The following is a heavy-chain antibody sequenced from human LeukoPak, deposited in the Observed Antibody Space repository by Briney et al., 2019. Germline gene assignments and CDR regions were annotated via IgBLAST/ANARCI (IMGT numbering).Heavy chain of an antibody. V-gene: IGHV4-39*01. D-gene: IGHD6-13*01. CDR3: ARHPKQQDSWRFDY. CDR2: VFYTGNT. CDR1: GDSFSNSDYA. J-gene: IGHJ4*02. Sequence: SETLSLTCTVSGDSFSNSDYAWAWIRQPPGKGLEWIGSVFYTGNTYHNPSLKSRVTISVDTSTNHFYLNLNFVTATDTAVYYCARHPKQQDSWRFDYWGQGILVTVSS.